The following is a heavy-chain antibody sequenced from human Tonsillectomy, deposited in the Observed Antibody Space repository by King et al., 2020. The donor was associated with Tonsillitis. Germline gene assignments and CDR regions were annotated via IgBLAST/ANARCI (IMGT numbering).Heavy chain of an antibody. D-gene: IGHD2-21*02. J-gene: IGHJ3*02. CDR3: EKEGDCGGDCNLGAFDI. CDR1: GFTFRSFA. V-gene: IGHV3-30-3*01. Sequence: VQLVESGGGVVQPGRSLRLSCAASGFTFRSFAIHWVRQAPGKGLEWVTAISYEGSRQYYADSVKGRFTISRDNSRNTLYLQMNSLTPEDTAIYYCEKEGDCGGDCNLGAFDIWGQGTMVIVSS. CDR2: ISYEGSRQ.